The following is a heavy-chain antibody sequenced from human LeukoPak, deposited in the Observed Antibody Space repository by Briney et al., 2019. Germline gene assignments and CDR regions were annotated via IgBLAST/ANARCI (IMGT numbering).Heavy chain of an antibody. J-gene: IGHJ6*03. Sequence: GGSLRLSCAASGFTFSSYSMNWVRQAPGKGLEWVSLISWDGGSTYYADSVKGRFTISRDNSKNSLYLQMNSLRDEDTALYYCAKEADYNYMDVWGKGTTVTVSS. CDR1: GFTFSSYS. CDR2: ISWDGGST. CDR3: AKEADYNYMDV. V-gene: IGHV3-43D*03.